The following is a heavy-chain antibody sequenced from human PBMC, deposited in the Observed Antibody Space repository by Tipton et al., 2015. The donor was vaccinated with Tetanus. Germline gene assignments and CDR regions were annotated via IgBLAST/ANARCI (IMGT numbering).Heavy chain of an antibody. CDR1: GFTSESHY. D-gene: IGHD2-15*01. J-gene: IGHJ6*02. CDR2: INPSGRRT. V-gene: IGHV3-74*01. Sequence: SLRLSCAVSGFTSESHYMHWVRQTPDKGLVWISRINPSGRRTDYADSVKGRFTISRDHAKNTVYLQMNSLRVEDTAVYYCAKEFCSSGSCQTYYSYYGLDVWGQGTTVTVSS. CDR3: AKEFCSSGSCQTYYSYYGLDV.